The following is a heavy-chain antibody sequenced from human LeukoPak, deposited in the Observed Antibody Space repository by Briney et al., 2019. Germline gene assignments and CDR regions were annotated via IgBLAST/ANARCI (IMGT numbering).Heavy chain of an antibody. CDR2: INPNSGGT. CDR3: ARTTKIAAAGAPLGS. D-gene: IGHD6-13*01. CDR1: GYTFTDHH. J-gene: IGHJ4*02. V-gene: IGHV1-2*02. Sequence: ASVKDSCKASGYTFTDHHRHWVRQAPGQGLEWMGWINPNSGGTNYAQKFQGRVTMTRDTSISTAYMDLSRLRSDDTAVYYCARTTKIAAAGAPLGSWGEGTLVTVSS.